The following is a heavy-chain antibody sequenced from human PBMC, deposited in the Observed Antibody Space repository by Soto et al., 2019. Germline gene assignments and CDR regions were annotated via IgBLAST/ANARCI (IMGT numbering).Heavy chain of an antibody. CDR2: ISGSGDSA. CDR1: GFTFGSYA. V-gene: IGHV3-23*01. Sequence: PGGSLRLSCVTSGFTFGSYALHWVRQAPGKGLEWISGISGSGDSAYYADSVRGRFTISRDNSKNTLYLQMNSLRAEDTAVYYCAKDRAVTTDWGQGTLVTVPQ. J-gene: IGHJ4*02. CDR3: AKDRAVTTD. D-gene: IGHD4-17*01.